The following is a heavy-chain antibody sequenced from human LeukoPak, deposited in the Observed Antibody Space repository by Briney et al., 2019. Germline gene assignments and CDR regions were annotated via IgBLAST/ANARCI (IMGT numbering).Heavy chain of an antibody. CDR2: ISYGGGA. CDR3: ARRLTSDTALTN. V-gene: IGHV4-59*08. J-gene: IGHJ1*01. D-gene: IGHD5-18*01. Sequence: SETLSLTCAVSGASISTYYWSWIRQPPGQGLQWIGYISYGGGAKYNPSLKSRVTISLDLSKNQLSLKLRSVTAADTAVYYCARRLTSDTALTNWGQGTLVTVSS. CDR1: GASISTYY.